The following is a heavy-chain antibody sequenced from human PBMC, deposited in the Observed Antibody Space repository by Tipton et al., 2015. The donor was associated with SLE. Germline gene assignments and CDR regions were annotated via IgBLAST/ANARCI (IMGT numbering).Heavy chain of an antibody. D-gene: IGHD6-25*01. CDR3: VRIIRADWYFDL. V-gene: IGHV4-61*02. CDR1: GDSFTNDAHY. J-gene: IGHJ2*01. CDR2: IHNTGTT. Sequence: TLSLTCTVSGDSFTNDAHYWGWIRQTAGKGLEWLGRIHNTGTTYYNPSLKSRVTISLDTSTNQFSLRLPSVTAADTAEYYCVRIIRADWYFDLWGRGTLVTASS.